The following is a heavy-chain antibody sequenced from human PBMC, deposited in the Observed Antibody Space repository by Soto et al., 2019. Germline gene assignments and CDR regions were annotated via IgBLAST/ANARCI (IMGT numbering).Heavy chain of an antibody. CDR2: FSAGGRA. CDR3: AKESRPEHDGYTLPDH. J-gene: IGHJ4*02. Sequence: EVQLLESGGGLVQPGGSLRLSCEASGFSFSNYALSWVRQAPGKGLEWVSTFSAGGRAYYADSVKGRFTIAKDFSKNTGHLETHRPRAADTAVDFCAKESRPEHDGYTLPDHWWQRSGVTATS. D-gene: IGHD5-18*01. CDR1: GFSFSNYA. V-gene: IGHV3-23*01.